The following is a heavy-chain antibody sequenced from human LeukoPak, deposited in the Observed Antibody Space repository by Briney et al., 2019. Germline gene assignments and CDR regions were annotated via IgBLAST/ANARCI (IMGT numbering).Heavy chain of an antibody. D-gene: IGHD3-10*01. V-gene: IGHV1-18*01. J-gene: IGHJ3*02. CDR1: GYTFSNYG. Sequence: ASVTVSCKASGYTFSNYGITWVRQAPGQGLEWMGWISAYNGNTNHAQNLQGRVTMTRDTSTSTAYMELRSLRSDDTAVYYCARGFSRFGESTDAFDIWGQGTMVTVSS. CDR3: ARGFSRFGESTDAFDI. CDR2: ISAYNGNT.